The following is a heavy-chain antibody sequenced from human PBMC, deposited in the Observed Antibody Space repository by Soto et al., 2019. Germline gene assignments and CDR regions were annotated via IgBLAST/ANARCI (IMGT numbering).Heavy chain of an antibody. CDR1: GGSISSSSYY. CDR3: ARGPSGDKVHY. V-gene: IGHV4-39*02. CDR2: VYYSGNT. J-gene: IGHJ4*02. Sequence: SETLSLTCTVSGGSISSSSYYWGWIRQPPGKGLEWIGSVYYSGNTYYNPSLKSRVTISVDTSKNHFSLTLSSVTAADTAVYYCARGPSGDKVHYWGQGALVTVSS. D-gene: IGHD7-27*01.